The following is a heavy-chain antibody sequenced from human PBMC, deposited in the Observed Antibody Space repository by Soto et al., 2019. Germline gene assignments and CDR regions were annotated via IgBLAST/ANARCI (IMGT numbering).Heavy chain of an antibody. CDR3: ARGFHTMVTVDY. CDR2: IYYSGST. Sequence: SETLSLTCTVSGGSISSSNYYWGWIRQPPGKGLEWIGSIYYSGSTYYNPSLKSRVTISVDTSKNQFSLKLTSVTAADTAVYYGARGFHTMVTVDYWGKGTLVTVSS. V-gene: IGHV4-39*01. J-gene: IGHJ4*02. CDR1: GGSISSSNYY. D-gene: IGHD3-10*01.